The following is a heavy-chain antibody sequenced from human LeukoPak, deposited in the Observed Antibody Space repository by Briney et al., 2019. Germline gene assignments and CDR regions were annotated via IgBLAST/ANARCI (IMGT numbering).Heavy chain of an antibody. Sequence: PSETLSLTCSVSGGVISSYYWNWIRQPAGKGLEWIGYIYYSGSTYYNPSLKSRVTISVDRSKNQFSLKLSPVTAADTAVHYCARDRIAVAGYWYFDLWGRGTLVTVSS. CDR1: GGVISSYY. J-gene: IGHJ2*01. V-gene: IGHV4-59*12. CDR3: ARDRIAVAGYWYFDL. CDR2: IYYSGST. D-gene: IGHD6-19*01.